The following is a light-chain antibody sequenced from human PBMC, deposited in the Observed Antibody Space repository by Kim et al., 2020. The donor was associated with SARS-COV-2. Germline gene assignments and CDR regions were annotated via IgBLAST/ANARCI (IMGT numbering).Light chain of an antibody. Sequence: EVMLTQSPDFQSVTPKEKVTITCRASQSIGTDLHWYQQKPNQSPKLLIKSASQSISGVPSRFRGSGSGTEFTLTINSLEAEDAAAYYCQQTNSLPPHTFGQGTKLEIK. CDR3: QQTNSLPPHT. V-gene: IGKV6D-21*02. CDR2: SAS. CDR1: QSIGTD. J-gene: IGKJ2*01.